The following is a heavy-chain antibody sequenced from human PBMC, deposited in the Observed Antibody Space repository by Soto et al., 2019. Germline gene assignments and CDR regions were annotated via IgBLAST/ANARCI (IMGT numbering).Heavy chain of an antibody. CDR1: GFTFSSYG. CDR3: ARTSLEYCSRTSCYTLDY. Sequence: GGSLRLSCAAPGFTFSSYGMHWVRQAPGRGLEWVAVISYDESNKYYADSVKGRFTISRDNSKNTLYLQMNSLRAEDTAVYYCARTSLEYCSRTSCYTLDYWGQGTLVTVSS. J-gene: IGHJ4*02. D-gene: IGHD2-2*02. V-gene: IGHV3-30*03. CDR2: ISYDESNK.